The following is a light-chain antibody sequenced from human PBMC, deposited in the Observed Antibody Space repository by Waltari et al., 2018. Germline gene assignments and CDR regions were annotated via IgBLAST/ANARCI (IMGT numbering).Light chain of an antibody. CDR2: DVT. CDR3: SSYTSSRILDV. V-gene: IGLV2-14*01. Sequence: QSALTQPASVSGSPGQSITISCTGTSSDVGGYNFVSWYQQRPGKAPKLMIYDVTNRPPGVSNRFSGSKSGNTASLTISGLQAEDEADYYCSSYTSSRILDVFGTGTKVTVL. J-gene: IGLJ1*01. CDR1: SSDVGGYNF.